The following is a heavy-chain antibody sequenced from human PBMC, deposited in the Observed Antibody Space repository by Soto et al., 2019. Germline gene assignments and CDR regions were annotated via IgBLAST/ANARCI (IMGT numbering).Heavy chain of an antibody. V-gene: IGHV1-18*01. J-gene: IGHJ4*02. CDR2: FNPDNQNT. CDR1: GYRFTTYG. CDR3: ARGRCGDPFDF. D-gene: IGHD2-21*02. Sequence: GASVKVSCKVSGYRFTTYGINWVRQAPGQGLEWVGWFNPDNQNTNYAQKFQDRVSLTTDSSTNTAYMELRDLRSDDTAVYYCARGRCGDPFDFWGQGSLVTVSS.